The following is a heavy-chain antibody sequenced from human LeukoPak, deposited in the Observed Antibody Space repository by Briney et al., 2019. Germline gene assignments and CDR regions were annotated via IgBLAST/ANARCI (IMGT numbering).Heavy chain of an antibody. CDR3: ARERLSYYYMDA. Sequence: SETLSLTCTVSGGSIGSSTYYWVWIRQPPGKGLEWIGSIYYNGDTYYSPSLRSRVSISVATSKNQFSLKLSSVTAADTAVYYCARERLSYYYMDAWGKGTTVTVSS. J-gene: IGHJ6*03. CDR2: IYYNGDT. D-gene: IGHD1-1*01. V-gene: IGHV4-39*07. CDR1: GGSIGSSTYY.